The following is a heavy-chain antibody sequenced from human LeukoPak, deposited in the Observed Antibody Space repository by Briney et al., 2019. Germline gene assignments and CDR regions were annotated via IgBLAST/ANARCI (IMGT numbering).Heavy chain of an antibody. CDR2: ISGSGGST. CDR1: GFTFSNYW. Sequence: PGGSLRLSCAASGFTFSNYWMSWVRQAPGKGLEWVSGISGSGGSTYYADSVKGRFTISRDISKNTVYLQMNSLRAEDTAVYYCAKAPSFMPYDSSGYFDYWGQGTLVTVSS. CDR3: AKAPSFMPYDSSGYFDY. D-gene: IGHD3-22*01. J-gene: IGHJ4*02. V-gene: IGHV3-23*01.